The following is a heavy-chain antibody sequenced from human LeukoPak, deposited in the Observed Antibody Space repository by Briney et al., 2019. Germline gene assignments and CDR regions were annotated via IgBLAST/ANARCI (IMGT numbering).Heavy chain of an antibody. V-gene: IGHV3-23*01. CDR1: GFTFSSYA. D-gene: IGHD3-22*01. J-gene: IGHJ3*02. CDR2: ISGSGGST. CDR3: AKVPNYYDSSAVI. Sequence: PGRSLRLSCAASGFTFSSYAMSWVRQAPGKGLEWVSAISGSGGSTYYADSVKGRFTISRDNSKNTLYLQMNSLRAEDTAVYYCAKVPNYYDSSAVIWGQGTMVTVSS.